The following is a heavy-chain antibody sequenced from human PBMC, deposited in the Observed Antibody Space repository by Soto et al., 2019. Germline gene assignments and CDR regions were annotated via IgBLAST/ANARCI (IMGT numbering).Heavy chain of an antibody. CDR1: GYTFTRYG. CDR2: ISGYNGDT. J-gene: IGHJ6*02. Sequence: ASVKVSCKASGYTFTRYGISWVRQAPGQGLEWMGWISGYNGDTNYAQKFQGRVTMTVDTSTTTAFMELTSLTSDDRAVYYCASVSYYDYYYGMDVWGQGTTVTVSS. CDR3: ASVSYYDYYYGMDV. D-gene: IGHD1-26*01. V-gene: IGHV1-18*01.